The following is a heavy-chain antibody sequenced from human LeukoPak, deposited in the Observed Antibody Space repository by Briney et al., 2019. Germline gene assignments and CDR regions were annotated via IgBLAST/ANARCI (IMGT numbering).Heavy chain of an antibody. CDR2: IIPIFGTA. D-gene: IGHD3-3*01. Sequence: GASVKVSCKASGGTFRSYGISWVRQAPGQGLEWMGGIIPIFGTANYAQKFQGRVTITTDESTSTAYMELSSLRSEDTAVYYCARGWVGLRFLEWLLDYWGQGTLVTVSS. J-gene: IGHJ4*02. CDR3: ARGWVGLRFLEWLLDY. V-gene: IGHV1-69*05. CDR1: GGTFRSYG.